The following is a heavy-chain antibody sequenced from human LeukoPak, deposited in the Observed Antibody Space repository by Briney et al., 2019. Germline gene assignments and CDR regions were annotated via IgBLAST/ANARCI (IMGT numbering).Heavy chain of an antibody. CDR2: ISPSGGST. V-gene: IGHV1-46*01. J-gene: IGHJ4*02. CDR1: GYTFTNYY. D-gene: IGHD3-16*01. Sequence: ASVKVSCKTSGYTFTNYYMHWVRQAPGQGLEWMGIISPSGGSTSYSQKFQGRVTMTRDTSTSTVYMELSSLRSEDTAVYYCARVWGIGTAQYYFDYWGQGTLVTVSS. CDR3: ARVWGIGTAQYYFDY.